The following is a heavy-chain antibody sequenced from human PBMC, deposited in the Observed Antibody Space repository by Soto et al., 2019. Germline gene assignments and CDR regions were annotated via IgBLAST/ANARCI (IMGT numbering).Heavy chain of an antibody. J-gene: IGHJ4*02. D-gene: IGHD6-13*01. CDR3: AKDGKIAAAGTWVKYFDY. CDR1: SFTFSIYA. CDR2: ISGSGDKT. V-gene: IGHV3-23*01. Sequence: LXLSFAASSFTFSIYAMSWVRQAPVKGVEWVSAISGSGDKTYYADSVKGRFTISRDNSKNTLYLQMNSLRAEDTAVYYCAKDGKIAAAGTWVKYFDYWGQGTLVTVSS.